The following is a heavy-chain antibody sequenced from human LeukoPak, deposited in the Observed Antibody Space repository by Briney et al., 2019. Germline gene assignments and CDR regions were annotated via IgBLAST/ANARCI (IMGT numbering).Heavy chain of an antibody. CDR3: ARDTGYGDYVLGWYFDL. J-gene: IGHJ2*01. CDR1: GDSVTSGGYY. CDR2: ISNSGTT. D-gene: IGHD4-17*01. Sequence: SQTLSLTCAVSGDSVTSGGYYWTWIRHHPRKGLGWIGYISNSGTTSYNPSLKSRVSISVDTSDNQFSLRLTSVTAADTAVYYCARDTGYGDYVLGWYFDLWGRGTLVTVSS. V-gene: IGHV4-31*11.